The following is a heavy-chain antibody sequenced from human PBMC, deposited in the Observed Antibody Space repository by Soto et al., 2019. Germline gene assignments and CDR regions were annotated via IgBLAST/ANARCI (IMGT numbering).Heavy chain of an antibody. CDR1: GGSISSXS. J-gene: IGHJ4*02. D-gene: IGHD3-16*02. CDR3: AREWRVITFGGVIVSWYFDY. CDR2: IYTSGIT. V-gene: IGHV4-4*07. Sequence: LXLXCTVSGGSISSXSWSWSRQPAGNGLECIGRIYTSGITNYNPSLKSRVTMSVDTSKNQFSLKLRSVTAADTAVYYCAREWRVITFGGVIVSWYFDYWGQGTLGTVS.